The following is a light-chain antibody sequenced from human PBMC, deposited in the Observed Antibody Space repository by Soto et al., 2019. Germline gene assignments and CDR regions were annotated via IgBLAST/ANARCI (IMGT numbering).Light chain of an antibody. V-gene: IGKV3-11*01. CDR1: QNISNY. Sequence: IVLIQSPATLSVSPGERATLSCRASQNISNYLIWYQRKPGQAPRLLIYDVSNRATDIPARFSGSGSGTDFTLTISSLEPEDLAVYYCQQRSNWPRTFGQGTKVDIK. J-gene: IGKJ1*01. CDR2: DVS. CDR3: QQRSNWPRT.